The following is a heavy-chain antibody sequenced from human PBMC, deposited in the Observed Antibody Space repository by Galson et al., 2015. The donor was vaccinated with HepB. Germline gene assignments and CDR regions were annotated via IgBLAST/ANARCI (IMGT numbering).Heavy chain of an antibody. CDR3: AGTMVRGVEEDY. V-gene: IGHV3-66*01. Sequence: SLRLSCAASGFTVSSNYMSWVRQAPGKGLVWVSVIYSGGSTYYAGSVKGRFTISRDNSKNTLYLQMNSLRAEDTAVYYCAGTMVRGVEEDYWGQGTLVTVSS. CDR2: IYSGGST. J-gene: IGHJ4*02. CDR1: GFTVSSNY. D-gene: IGHD3-10*01.